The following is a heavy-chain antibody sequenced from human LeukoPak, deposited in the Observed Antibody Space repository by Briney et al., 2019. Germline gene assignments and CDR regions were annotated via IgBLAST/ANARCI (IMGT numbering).Heavy chain of an antibody. V-gene: IGHV1-46*01. D-gene: IGHD3/OR15-3a*01. CDR1: EYRFTSYD. Sequence: GASVKVSCKASEYRFTSYDMHWVRQAPGQGLEWMGIINPSGGSTSYAQRFQGRVAMTRDTSTTTVYMEVNSLTSEDTAVYFCARDGPTAAPFDYWGQGTLVTVSS. J-gene: IGHJ4*02. CDR2: INPSGGST. CDR3: ARDGPTAAPFDY.